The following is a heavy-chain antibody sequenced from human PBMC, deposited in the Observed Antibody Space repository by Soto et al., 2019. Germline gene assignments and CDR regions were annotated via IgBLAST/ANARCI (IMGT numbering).Heavy chain of an antibody. V-gene: IGHV4-31*03. D-gene: IGHD2-2*01. CDR2: LYYSGNT. Sequence: QVQLQESGPGLVKPSQTLSLTCTVSGGSISSGGYYWSWIRQHPGKGLEWIGYLYYSGNTYYNPSLKSRFTMSVDTSKNQFSLKLSSVTAADTAVYYCARRLPAATINWFDPWGQGPLVTVSS. CDR3: ARRLPAATINWFDP. J-gene: IGHJ5*02. CDR1: GGSISSGGYY.